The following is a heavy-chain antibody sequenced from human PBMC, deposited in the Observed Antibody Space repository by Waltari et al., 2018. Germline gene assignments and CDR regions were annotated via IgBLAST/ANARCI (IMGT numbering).Heavy chain of an antibody. CDR1: GYSISSGYY. CDR3: AIPGSGYSPDAFDI. CDR2: IYHSGST. J-gene: IGHJ3*02. V-gene: IGHV4-38-2*01. Sequence: QVQLQESGPGLVKPSETLSLTCAVSGYSISSGYYWGWLRQPPGKGLEWIGSIYHSGSTYYNPSLKSRVTISVDTSKNQFSLKLSSVTAADTAVYYCAIPGSGYSPDAFDIWGQGTMVTVSS. D-gene: IGHD3-3*01.